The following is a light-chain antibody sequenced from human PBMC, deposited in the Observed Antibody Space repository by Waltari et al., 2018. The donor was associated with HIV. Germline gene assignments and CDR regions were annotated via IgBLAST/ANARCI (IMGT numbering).Light chain of an antibody. CDR1: QSVTSSY. CDR3: QQYGSSPGT. Sequence: EIVLTQSPGTLSLSPGERATLSCRASQSVTSSYLGWYQQKVGQPPRLLIYGASSRASGIPDRFSGSGSGTNFTLTISRLEPEDFAVYYCQQYGSSPGTFGQGTKLEIK. J-gene: IGKJ2*01. CDR2: GAS. V-gene: IGKV3-20*01.